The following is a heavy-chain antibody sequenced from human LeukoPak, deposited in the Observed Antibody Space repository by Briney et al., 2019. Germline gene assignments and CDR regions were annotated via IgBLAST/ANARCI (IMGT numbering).Heavy chain of an antibody. V-gene: IGHV5-51*01. CDR1: GYIFTSYW. Sequence: HGESLKISCKGSGYIFTSYWIGWVRQMPGKGLEWMGIIYPGDSDTRYSPSFQGQVTISADKSISTAYLQWSSLKASDTAMYYCASSYSSSSSDYYYYYGMDVWGQGTTVTVSS. J-gene: IGHJ6*02. CDR2: IYPGDSDT. CDR3: ASSYSSSSSDYYYYYGMDV. D-gene: IGHD6-6*01.